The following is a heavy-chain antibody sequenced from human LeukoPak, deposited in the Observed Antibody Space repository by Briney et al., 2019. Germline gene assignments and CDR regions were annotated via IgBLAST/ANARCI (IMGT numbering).Heavy chain of an antibody. D-gene: IGHD3-22*01. CDR2: ISAYNGNT. J-gene: IGHJ4*02. CDR3: ARKYYYDSSGYQGGPLL. V-gene: IGHV1-18*01. Sequence: ASVKVSCKASGYTFTSYGISWVRQAPGQGLEWMGWISAYNGNTNYAQKFQGRVTMTRDTSISTANMELSRLRSDDTAVYYCARKYYYDSSGYQGGPLLWGQGTLVTVSS. CDR1: GYTFTSYG.